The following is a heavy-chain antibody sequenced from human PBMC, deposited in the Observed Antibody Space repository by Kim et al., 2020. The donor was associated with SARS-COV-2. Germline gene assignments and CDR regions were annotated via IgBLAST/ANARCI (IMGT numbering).Heavy chain of an antibody. D-gene: IGHD3-10*01. Sequence: SETLSLTCAVYGGSFSGYYWSWIRQPPGKGLEWIGEINHSGSTNYNPSLKSRVTISVDTSKNQFSLKLSSVTAADTAVYYCARGQGNYYGSGSFGGYWGQGTLVTVSS. J-gene: IGHJ4*02. CDR3: ARGQGNYYGSGSFGGY. CDR1: GGSFSGYY. CDR2: INHSGST. V-gene: IGHV4-34*01.